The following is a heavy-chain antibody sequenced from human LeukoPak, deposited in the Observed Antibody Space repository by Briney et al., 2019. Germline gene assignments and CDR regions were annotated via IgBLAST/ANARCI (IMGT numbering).Heavy chain of an antibody. Sequence: ASVKVSCKAPGYSFIGYYIHWVRQAPGQGLEWMGWINPNSGDTNYAQKFQGRVTMTRDTSISTAYMELSRLKSDDTAVYYCARDQGRRVWYNWNYGEDAFDIWGQGTMVTVSS. CDR3: ARDQGRRVWYNWNYGEDAFDI. J-gene: IGHJ3*02. CDR1: GYSFIGYY. CDR2: INPNSGDT. V-gene: IGHV1-2*02. D-gene: IGHD1-7*01.